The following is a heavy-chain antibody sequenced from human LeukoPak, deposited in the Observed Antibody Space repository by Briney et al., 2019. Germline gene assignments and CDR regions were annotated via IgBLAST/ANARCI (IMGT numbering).Heavy chain of an antibody. Sequence: ASVKVSCKASGYTFTSYGISWVRQAPGQGLEWMGWISAYNGITNYAQKLQGRVTMTTDTSTSTAYMELRSLRSDDTAVYYCARYCSGGSCYSAGIDPWGQGTLVTVSS. CDR3: ARYCSGGSCYSAGIDP. V-gene: IGHV1-18*04. CDR1: GYTFTSYG. CDR2: ISAYNGIT. D-gene: IGHD2-15*01. J-gene: IGHJ5*02.